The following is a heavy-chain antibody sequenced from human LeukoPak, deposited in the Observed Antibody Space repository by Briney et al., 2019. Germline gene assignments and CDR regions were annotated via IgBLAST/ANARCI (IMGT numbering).Heavy chain of an antibody. CDR2: ISGSGGST. V-gene: IGHV3-23*01. D-gene: IGHD3-16*01. CDR3: AKDEYVYYYYGMDV. CDR1: GFTFSSYA. J-gene: IGHJ6*02. Sequence: PGGSLRLSCAASGFTFSSYAMSWVRQAPGKGLEWVSAISGSGGSTYYADSVKGRFTISRDNSKNTLYLQMNSLRAEDTAVYYCAKDEYVYYYYGMDVWGQGTTVTVSS.